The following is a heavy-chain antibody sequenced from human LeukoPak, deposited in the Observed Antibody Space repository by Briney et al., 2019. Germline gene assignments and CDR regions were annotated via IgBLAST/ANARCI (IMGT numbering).Heavy chain of an antibody. CDR1: GGSISSSSYY. V-gene: IGHV4-39*07. CDR2: IYYSGST. CDR3: ARSLSEVVAATVAFDY. Sequence: SETLSLTCTVSGGSISSSSYYWGWIRQPPGKGLEWIGSIYYSGSTYYNPSLKSRVTISVDTSKNQFSLKLSSVTAADTAVYYCARSLSEVVAATVAFDYWGQGTLVTVSS. D-gene: IGHD2-15*01. J-gene: IGHJ4*02.